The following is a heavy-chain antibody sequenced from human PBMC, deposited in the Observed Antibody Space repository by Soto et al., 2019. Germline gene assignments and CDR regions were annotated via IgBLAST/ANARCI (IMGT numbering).Heavy chain of an antibody. CDR2: ISYSGST. CDR1: GDSVSSGSYF. D-gene: IGHD3-10*01. J-gene: IGHJ4*02. V-gene: IGHV4-61*01. CDR3: ARSGSPYSQYYFDY. Sequence: QVQLQESGPGLVKPSETLSLTCSVSGDSVSSGSYFWSLIRQPPGKGLEWIGYISYSGSTNQSPSLKTRVTMSVDTSKNRFSLRLTSVTAADTAVYYCARSGSPYSQYYFDYWGQGTLVTVSS.